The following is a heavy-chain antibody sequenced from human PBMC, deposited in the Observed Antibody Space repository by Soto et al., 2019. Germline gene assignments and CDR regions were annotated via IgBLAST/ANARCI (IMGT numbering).Heavy chain of an antibody. CDR1: GYSFAGYW. CDR2: IDPSDSQT. J-gene: IGHJ4*02. CDR3: ARQIYDSDTGPNFQYYFDS. V-gene: IGHV5-10-1*01. D-gene: IGHD3-22*01. Sequence: PGESLKISCNGSGYSFAGYWITWVRQKPGKGLEWMGRIDPSDSQTYYSPSFRGHVTISVTKSITTVFLQWSSLRASDTAMYYCARQIYDSDTGPNFQYYFDSWGQGTQVTVYS.